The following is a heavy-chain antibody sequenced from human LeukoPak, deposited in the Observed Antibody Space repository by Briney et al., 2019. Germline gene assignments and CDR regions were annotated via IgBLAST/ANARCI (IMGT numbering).Heavy chain of an antibody. CDR3: TREYDIHYYYYGMDV. V-gene: IGHV3-49*03. J-gene: IGHJ6*02. D-gene: IGHD3-9*01. CDR1: GFTFGDYA. CDR2: IRSKAYGGTT. Sequence: GGSLRLSCTASGFTFGDYAMSWFRQAPGKGLEWVGFIRSKAYGGTTEYAASVKGRFTISRDDSKSIAYLQMNSLKTEDTAVYYCTREYDIHYYYYGMDVWGQGTTVTVSS.